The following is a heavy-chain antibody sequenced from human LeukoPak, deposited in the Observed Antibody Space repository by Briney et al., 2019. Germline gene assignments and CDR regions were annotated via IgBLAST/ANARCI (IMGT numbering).Heavy chain of an antibody. CDR3: TRVDDFWSGYGAKDAFDI. CDR2: IRSKAYGGTT. V-gene: IGHV3-49*03. CDR1: GFTFGDYA. J-gene: IGHJ3*02. Sequence: PGRSLRLSCTASGFTFGDYAMSWFRQAPGKGLGWVGFIRSKAYGGTTEYAASVKGRFTISRDDSKSIAYLQMNSLKTEDTAVYYCTRVDDFWSGYGAKDAFDIWGQGTMVTVSS. D-gene: IGHD3-3*01.